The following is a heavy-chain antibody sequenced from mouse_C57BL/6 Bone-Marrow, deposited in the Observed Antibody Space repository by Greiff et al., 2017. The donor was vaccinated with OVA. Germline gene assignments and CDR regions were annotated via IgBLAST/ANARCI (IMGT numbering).Heavy chain of an antibody. CDR2: IYPGSGST. Sequence: QVQLQQPGAELVKPGASVKMSCKASGYTFTSYWITWVKQRPGQGLEWIGDIYPGSGSTNYNEKFKSKATLTVDKSSSTAYMQLSSLTSEDAAVYYCLNWDGGFAYWGQGTLVTVS. V-gene: IGHV1-55*01. J-gene: IGHJ3*01. D-gene: IGHD4-1*02. CDR1: GYTFTSYW. CDR3: LNWDGGFAY.